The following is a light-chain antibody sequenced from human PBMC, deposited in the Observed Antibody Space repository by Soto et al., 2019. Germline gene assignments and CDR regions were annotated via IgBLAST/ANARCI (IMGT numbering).Light chain of an antibody. CDR3: QKYNSAPRT. V-gene: IGKV1-27*01. Sequence: DIQMTQSPSSLSGSVGDSVTITCRASQGISNYLAWYQQRPGKAPTLLIYAASTLQSGVPSRFSGSGSGTDFTLTISSLQPEDVATYYCQKYNSAPRTFGQGTKVDIK. CDR1: QGISNY. J-gene: IGKJ1*01. CDR2: AAS.